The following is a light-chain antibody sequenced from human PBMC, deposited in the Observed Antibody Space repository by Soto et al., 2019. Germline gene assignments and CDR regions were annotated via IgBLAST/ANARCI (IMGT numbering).Light chain of an antibody. V-gene: IGLV2-8*01. CDR2: EVS. J-gene: IGLJ1*01. CDR3: TSHAGSNNYV. Sequence: QSALTQPPSAPGSPGQSVTISCTGTSSDVGGYNYVSWYQQHPGKAPELIISEVSKRPSGVPDRFSCSKSGNTASLPVSGLQAEDEADYYSTSHAGSNNYVFGTGTKVTVL. CDR1: SSDVGGYNY.